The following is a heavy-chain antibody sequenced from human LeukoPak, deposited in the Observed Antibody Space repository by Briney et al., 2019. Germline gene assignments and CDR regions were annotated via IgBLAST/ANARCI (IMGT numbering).Heavy chain of an antibody. CDR2: IIPILGIA. Sequence: SVKVSCKASGGTFSSYAISWVRQAPGQGLEWMGRIIPILGIANYAQKFQGRVTITADKSTSTAYMELSSLRSEDTAVYYCASRGYSMPDFDYWGQGTLVTVSS. CDR1: GGTFSSYA. V-gene: IGHV1-69*04. CDR3: ASRGYSMPDFDY. J-gene: IGHJ4*02. D-gene: IGHD5-18*01.